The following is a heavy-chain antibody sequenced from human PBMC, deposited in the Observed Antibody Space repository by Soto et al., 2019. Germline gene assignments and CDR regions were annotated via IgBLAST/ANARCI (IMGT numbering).Heavy chain of an antibody. CDR1: GGSISSGDYY. D-gene: IGHD6-13*01. J-gene: IGHJ4*02. Sequence: PSETLSLTCTVSGGSISSGDYYWSWIRQPPGKGLEWIGYIYYSGSTYYNPSLKSRVTISVDTSKNQFSLKLSSVTAADTAVYYCARRGSSWPPADYFDYWGQGTLVTVSS. CDR3: ARRGSSWPPADYFDY. CDR2: IYYSGST. V-gene: IGHV4-30-4*01.